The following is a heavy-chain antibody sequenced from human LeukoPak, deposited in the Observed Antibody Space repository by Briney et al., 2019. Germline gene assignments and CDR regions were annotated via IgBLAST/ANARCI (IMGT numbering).Heavy chain of an antibody. J-gene: IGHJ3*02. V-gene: IGHV3-23*01. CDR3: AKIVRGVSDALDI. CDR2: ISGSGGST. D-gene: IGHD3-10*02. CDR1: GFTFSSYA. Sequence: PGGSLRLSCAVSGFTFSSYAMSWVRQAPGKGLEWVSAISGSGGSTYYADSVKGRFTISRDNSKNTLYLQMNSLRAEDTAVYYCAKIVRGVSDALDIWGPGTMVTVSS.